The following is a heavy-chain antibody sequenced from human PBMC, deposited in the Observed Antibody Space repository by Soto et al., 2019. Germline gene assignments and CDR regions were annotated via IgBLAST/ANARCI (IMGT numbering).Heavy chain of an antibody. CDR2: IIPIFGTA. D-gene: IGHD6-19*01. Sequence: SVKVSCKASGGTFSSYAISWVRQAPGQGLEWMGGIIPIFGTANYAQKFQGIVTITADESTSTAYMELSSLRSEDTAVYYCARALGIAVAGYFDYWGQGTLVTVSS. CDR1: GGTFSSYA. CDR3: ARALGIAVAGYFDY. J-gene: IGHJ4*02. V-gene: IGHV1-69*13.